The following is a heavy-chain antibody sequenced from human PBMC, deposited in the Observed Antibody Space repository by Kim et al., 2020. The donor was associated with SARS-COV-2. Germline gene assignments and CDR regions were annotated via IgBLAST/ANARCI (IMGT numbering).Heavy chain of an antibody. Sequence: GGSLRLSCAASGFTFSSYAMSWVRQAPGKGLEWVSAISGSGGSTYYADSVKGRFTISRDNSKNTLYLQMNSLRAEDTAVYYCAKDSETNLGFGGEYYYGMDVWGQGTTVTVSS. D-gene: IGHD3-10*01. CDR1: GFTFSSYA. CDR2: ISGSGGST. V-gene: IGHV3-23*01. CDR3: AKDSETNLGFGGEYYYGMDV. J-gene: IGHJ6*02.